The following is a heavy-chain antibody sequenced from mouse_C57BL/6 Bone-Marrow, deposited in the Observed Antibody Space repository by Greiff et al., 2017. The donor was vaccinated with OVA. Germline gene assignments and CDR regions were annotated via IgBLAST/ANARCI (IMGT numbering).Heavy chain of an antibody. CDR2: IDPENGDT. CDR3: TTNYDYDGYAMDY. V-gene: IGHV14-4*01. CDR1: GFNIKDDY. J-gene: IGHJ4*01. Sequence: VQLQQSGAELVRPGASVKLSCTASGFNIKDDYMHWVKQRPEQGLEWIGWIDPENGDTEYASKFQGKATITADTSSNTAYLQLSSLTSEDTAVYYCTTNYDYDGYAMDYWGQGTSVTVSS. D-gene: IGHD2-4*01.